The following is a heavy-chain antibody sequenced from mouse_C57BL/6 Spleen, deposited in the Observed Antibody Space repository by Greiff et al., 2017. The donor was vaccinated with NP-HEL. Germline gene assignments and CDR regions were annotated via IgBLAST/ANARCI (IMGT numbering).Heavy chain of an antibody. Sequence: EVQLQQSGPELVKPGASVKISCKASGYTFTDYYMNWVTQSHGKSLEWIGDINPNNGGTSYNQKFKGKATLTVDKSSSTAYMELRSLTSEDSAVDDWARSGDGNYVDFDYWGQGTTLTVSS. CDR3: ARSGDGNYVDFDY. D-gene: IGHD2-1*01. V-gene: IGHV1-26*01. CDR2: INPNNGGT. J-gene: IGHJ2*01. CDR1: GYTFTDYY.